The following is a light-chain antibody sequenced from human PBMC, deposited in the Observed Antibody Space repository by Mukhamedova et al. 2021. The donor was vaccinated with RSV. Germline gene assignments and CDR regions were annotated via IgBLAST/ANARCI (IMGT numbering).Light chain of an antibody. V-gene: IGKV1-39*01. CDR3: QQTQTTPRT. Sequence: WYQRRVHGKAPKLLIHSAASLQSGVPVRFSGIGSGTDFTLTISSLQPEDFAVYFCQQTQTTPRTFGQGTKVYIK. J-gene: IGKJ1*01. CDR2: SAA.